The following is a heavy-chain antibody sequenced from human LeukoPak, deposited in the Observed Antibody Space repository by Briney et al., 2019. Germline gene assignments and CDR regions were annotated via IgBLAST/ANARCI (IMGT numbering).Heavy chain of an antibody. J-gene: IGHJ4*02. CDR3: ARHYGP. V-gene: IGHV4-39*01. D-gene: IGHD3-10*01. Sequence: GXXRQXPGKGLEWIGSIYYSGSTYYNPSLKSRVTISVDTSKNQFSLKLNSVTATDTAVYYCARHYGPWGQGTLVTVSS. CDR2: IYYSGST.